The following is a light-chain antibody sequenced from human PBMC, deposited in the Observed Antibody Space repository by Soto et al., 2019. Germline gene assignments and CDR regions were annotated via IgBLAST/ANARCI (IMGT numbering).Light chain of an antibody. J-gene: IGKJ5*01. CDR1: HCFGSN. Sequence: EIVMTQSPATLSVSPGERATLSCRTSHCFGSNLAWYQQKPGQAPRLLIYGASTRATGIPARFSGSGSGTEFTLTISSLQSEDFAVYYCQQYNNWPPPITFGQGTRLEIK. V-gene: IGKV3-15*01. CDR2: GAS. CDR3: QQYNNWPPPIT.